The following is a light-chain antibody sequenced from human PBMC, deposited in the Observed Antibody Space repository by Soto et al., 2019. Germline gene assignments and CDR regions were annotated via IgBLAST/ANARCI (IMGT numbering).Light chain of an antibody. V-gene: IGKV3-15*01. CDR2: GAS. CDR3: QQYNNCPRT. CDR1: QSVSSN. Sequence: EIVMTQSPATLSVSPGERATLSCRASQSVSSNLAWYQQKPGQAPRLLIYGASTRATGIPARFSGSGSGTEFNPAISSLQSEDFAVYYGQQYNNCPRTFGQGTKVEIK. J-gene: IGKJ1*01.